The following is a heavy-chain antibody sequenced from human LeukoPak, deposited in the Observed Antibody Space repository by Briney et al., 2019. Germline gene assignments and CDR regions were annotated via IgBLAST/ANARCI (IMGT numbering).Heavy chain of an antibody. V-gene: IGHV3-53*01. J-gene: IGHJ6*03. CDR2: IYSDGST. D-gene: IGHD3-3*01. CDR3: ARYTKGGVDFWSGYYNYYYMDV. CDR1: GFTVSSNY. Sequence: PGGSLRLSCAASGFTVSSNYMSWVPQDPGKGLEWGSVIYSDGSTYYADSVKGRFTISRDNSKNTLYLQMNSLRAEDTAVYYCARYTKGGVDFWSGYYNYYYMDVWGKGTTVTVSS.